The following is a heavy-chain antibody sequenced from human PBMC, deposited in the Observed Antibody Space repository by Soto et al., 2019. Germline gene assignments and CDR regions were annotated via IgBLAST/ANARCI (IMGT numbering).Heavy chain of an antibody. CDR3: ARGVGYYAYFDY. V-gene: IGHV4-61*01. Sequence: SETLSLTCTVSGGAASSGSHYWSWIRQPPGKGLEWLAYIFYSGSINYNPSLKSRLTISVDTSKNQFFLNMSSVTAADSAVYYCARGVGYYAYFDYWGQGILVTVSS. J-gene: IGHJ4*02. CDR1: GGAASSGSHY. D-gene: IGHD1-26*01. CDR2: IFYSGSI.